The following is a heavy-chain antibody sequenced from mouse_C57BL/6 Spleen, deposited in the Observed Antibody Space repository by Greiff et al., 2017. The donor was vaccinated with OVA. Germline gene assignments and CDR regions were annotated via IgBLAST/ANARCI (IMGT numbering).Heavy chain of an antibody. J-gene: IGHJ3*01. CDR2: ISSGGDYI. V-gene: IGHV5-9-1*02. Sequence: EVMLVESGEGLVKPGGSLKLSCAASGFTFSSYAMSWVRQTPEKRLEWVAYISSGGDYIYYADTVKGRFTISRDNARNTLYLQMSSLKSEDTAMYYCTREGAYSNYDAWFAYWGQGTLVTVSA. CDR1: GFTFSSYA. D-gene: IGHD2-5*01. CDR3: TREGAYSNYDAWFAY.